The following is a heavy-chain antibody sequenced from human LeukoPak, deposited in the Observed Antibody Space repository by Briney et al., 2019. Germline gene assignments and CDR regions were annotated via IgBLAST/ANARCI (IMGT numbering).Heavy chain of an antibody. CDR2: IYHSGSP. D-gene: IGHD1-1*01. J-gene: IGHJ4*02. Sequence: SETLSLTCAVSGGSISSNNWWGWVRQPPGKGLEWIGEIYHSGSPNYNPSLKSRVTISVDKSGNHFSLNLSSVTAADTAVYYCARVNINNWHSCDYWGQGTLVTVSS. CDR1: GGSISSNNW. CDR3: ARVNINNWHSCDY. V-gene: IGHV4-4*02.